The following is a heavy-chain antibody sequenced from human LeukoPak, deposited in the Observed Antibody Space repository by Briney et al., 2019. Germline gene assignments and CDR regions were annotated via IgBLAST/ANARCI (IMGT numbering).Heavy chain of an antibody. CDR1: GGSISSSSYY. D-gene: IGHD3-22*01. V-gene: IGHV4-39*01. CDR3: ARQVMWYYDSSGSSIDY. CDR2: IYYSGST. J-gene: IGHJ4*02. Sequence: SETLSLTCTVPGGSISSSSYYWGSIRQPPGRGLECIVSIYYSGSTYYSPSLKSRVTISVDTPKNQFSLKLSSVTAADTAVYYCARQVMWYYDSSGSSIDYWGQGTLVTVSS.